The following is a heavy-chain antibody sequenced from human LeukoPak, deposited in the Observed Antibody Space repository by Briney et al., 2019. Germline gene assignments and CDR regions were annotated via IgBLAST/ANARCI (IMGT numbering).Heavy chain of an antibody. CDR3: ARDRGYSYGYYYYYGMDV. Sequence: GGSLRLSCAASGFTVSSNYMSWVRQAPGKGLEWVSVIYSGGSTYCADSVKGRFTISRDNSKNTLYLQMNSLRAEDTAVYYCARDRGYSYGYYYYYGMDVWGQGTTVTVSS. D-gene: IGHD5-18*01. CDR2: IYSGGST. CDR1: GFTVSSNY. J-gene: IGHJ6*02. V-gene: IGHV3-66*01.